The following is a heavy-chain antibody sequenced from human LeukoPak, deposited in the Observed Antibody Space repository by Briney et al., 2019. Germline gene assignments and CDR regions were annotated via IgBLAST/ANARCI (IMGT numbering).Heavy chain of an antibody. J-gene: IGHJ4*02. Sequence: PQTLSLTCSVSGYSISRGYHWAWARQPPGKGLEWIGSVHHSGATYYNPSLNSRLTISADTSKNQFSLKMDSVTAADTAVYYCARINFNPDYWGQGTLVSVSS. D-gene: IGHD1-14*01. CDR1: GYSISRGYH. V-gene: IGHV4-38-2*02. CDR3: ARINFNPDY. CDR2: VHHSGAT.